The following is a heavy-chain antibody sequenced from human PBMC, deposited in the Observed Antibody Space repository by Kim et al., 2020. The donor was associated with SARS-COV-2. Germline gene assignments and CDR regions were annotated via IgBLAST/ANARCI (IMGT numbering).Heavy chain of an antibody. CDR1: GGSFSGYY. CDR3: ARGSLCPRD. J-gene: IGHJ4*02. CDR2: INHSGST. V-gene: IGHV4-34*01. Sequence: SETLSLTCAVYGGSFSGYYWSWIRQPPGKGLEWIGEINHSGSTNYNPSLKSRVTISVDTSKNQFSLKLSSVTAADTAVYYCARGSLCPRDWGQGTLVTVSS.